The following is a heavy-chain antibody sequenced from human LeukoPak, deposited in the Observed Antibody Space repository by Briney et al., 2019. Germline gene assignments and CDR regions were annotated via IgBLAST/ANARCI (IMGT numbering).Heavy chain of an antibody. D-gene: IGHD1-7*01. CDR1: GGSFSGYY. V-gene: IGHV4-34*01. CDR3: ARENYRLKTRWFDP. Sequence: SETLSLTCAVYGGSFSGYYWSWIRQPPGKGLEWIGEINHSGSTNYNPSLKSRVTISVDTSKNQFSLKLSSVTAADTAVYYCARENYRLKTRWFDPWGQGTLVTASS. CDR2: INHSGST. J-gene: IGHJ5*02.